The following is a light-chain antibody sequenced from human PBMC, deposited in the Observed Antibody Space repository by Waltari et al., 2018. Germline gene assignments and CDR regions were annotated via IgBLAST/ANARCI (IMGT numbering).Light chain of an antibody. V-gene: IGKV3-15*01. CDR3: QQYNNWPMYT. J-gene: IGKJ2*01. Sequence: CRASQSVSSNLAWYQQKPGQAPRLLIYGASTRATGIPARFSGSGSGTEFTLTISSLQSEDFAVYYCQQYNNWPMYTFGQGTKLEIK. CDR2: GAS. CDR1: QSVSSN.